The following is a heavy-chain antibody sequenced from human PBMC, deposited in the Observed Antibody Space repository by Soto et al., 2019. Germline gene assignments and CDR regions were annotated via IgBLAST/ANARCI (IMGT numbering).Heavy chain of an antibody. V-gene: IGHV4-30-4*01. J-gene: IGHJ4*02. CDR2: IYYSGST. CDR3: AREGGNFFDGVDY. D-gene: IGHD2-21*02. CDR1: GGPISSGDYY. Sequence: QVQLQESGPGLVKPSQTLSLTCTVSGGPISSGDYYWSWIRQPPGKGLEWIGYIYYSGSTYYNPSLKSRVTISVDTSKNQFSLKLSSVTAADTAVYYCAREGGNFFDGVDYWGQGTLVTVSS.